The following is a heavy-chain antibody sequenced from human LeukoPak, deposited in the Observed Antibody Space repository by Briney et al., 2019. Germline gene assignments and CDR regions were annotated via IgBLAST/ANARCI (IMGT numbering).Heavy chain of an antibody. CDR2: IYTSGSA. V-gene: IGHV4-4*07. Sequence: SETLSLTCTVSGGSISSYYWSWIRQPAGKGLEWIGRIYTSGSANYNPSLKSRVTMSVDTSKNQFSLKLSSVTAADTAVYYCARDPPDDTIFGVVTQPTIPNYFDYWGQGTLVTVSS. CDR3: ARDPPDDTIFGVVTQPTIPNYFDY. D-gene: IGHD3-3*01. J-gene: IGHJ4*02. CDR1: GGSISSYY.